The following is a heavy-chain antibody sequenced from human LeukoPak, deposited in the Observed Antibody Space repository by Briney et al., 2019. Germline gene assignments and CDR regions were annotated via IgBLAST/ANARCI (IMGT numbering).Heavy chain of an antibody. V-gene: IGHV4-34*01. D-gene: IGHD3-10*01. CDR1: GGSFSGYY. Sequence: SETLSLTCAVYGGSFSGYYWSWIRQPPGKGLEWIGEINHSGSTNYNPSLKRRVTISVDTSKNQFSLKPSSVTAADTAVYYCAKEMSGFGELFNYYYYMDVWGKGTTVTISS. CDR2: INHSGST. CDR3: AKEMSGFGELFNYYYYMDV. J-gene: IGHJ6*03.